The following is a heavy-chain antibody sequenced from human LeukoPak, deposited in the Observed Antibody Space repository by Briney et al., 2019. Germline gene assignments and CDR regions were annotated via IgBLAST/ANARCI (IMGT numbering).Heavy chain of an antibody. CDR1: GGSISSSSYY. J-gene: IGHJ4*02. CDR3: ATSSGYPFDY. V-gene: IGHV4-39*01. Sequence: SETLSLTCTVSGGSISSSSYYWGWIRQPPRKGLEWIGSIYYSGSTYYNPSLKSRVTISVDTSKNQFSLKLSSVTAADTAVYYCATSSGYPFDYWGQGTLVTVSS. CDR2: IYYSGST. D-gene: IGHD3-22*01.